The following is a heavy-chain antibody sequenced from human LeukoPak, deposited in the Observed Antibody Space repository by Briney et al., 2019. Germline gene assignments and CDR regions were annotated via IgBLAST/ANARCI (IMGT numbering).Heavy chain of an antibody. V-gene: IGHV4-31*03. D-gene: IGHD5-12*01. CDR3: ARDRGPYSGYDSYYFDY. Sequence: SETRSLTCTVSGDSISSGGYYWSWIRQHPGKGLEWIGYIYYSGSTYYNPSLKSRVTISVDTSKNQFSLKLSSVTAADTAVYYCARDRGPYSGYDSYYFDYWGQGTLVTVSS. CDR2: IYYSGST. J-gene: IGHJ4*02. CDR1: GDSISSGGYY.